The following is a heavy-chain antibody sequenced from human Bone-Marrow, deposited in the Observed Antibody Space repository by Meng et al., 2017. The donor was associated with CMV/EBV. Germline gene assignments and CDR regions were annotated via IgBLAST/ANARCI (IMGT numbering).Heavy chain of an antibody. CDR1: GYTFTSYD. CDR3: ARGPRWNYGFYYYYGMDV. CDR2: MNPNSGNT. D-gene: IGHD1-7*01. J-gene: IGHJ6*01. Sequence: ASVKVSCKASGYTFTSYDINWVRQATGQGLEWMGWMNPNSGNTGYAQKSQGRVTITRNTSISTAYMELSSLRSEDTAVYYCARGPRWNYGFYYYYGMDVWGRGATVTSFS. V-gene: IGHV1-8*03.